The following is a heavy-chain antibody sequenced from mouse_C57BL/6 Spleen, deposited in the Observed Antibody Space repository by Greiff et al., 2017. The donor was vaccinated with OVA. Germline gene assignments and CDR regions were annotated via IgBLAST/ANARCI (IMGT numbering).Heavy chain of an antibody. CDR1: GYTFTSYW. V-gene: IGHV1-59*01. Sequence: VQLQQSGAELVRPGTSVKLSCKASGYTFTSYWMHWVKQRPGQGLEWIGVIDPSDSYTNYNQKFKGKATLTVDTSSSTAYMQLSSLTSEDSAVYYCARDGNHYYAMDYWGQGTSVTVSS. CDR3: ARDGNHYYAMDY. D-gene: IGHD2-1*01. J-gene: IGHJ4*01. CDR2: IDPSDSYT.